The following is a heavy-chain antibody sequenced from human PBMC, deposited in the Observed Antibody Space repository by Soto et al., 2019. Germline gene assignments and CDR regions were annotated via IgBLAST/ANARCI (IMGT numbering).Heavy chain of an antibody. J-gene: IGHJ4*02. V-gene: IGHV1-69*01. CDR3: ARDGGIAVAGGPDY. CDR2: IIPIFGTA. Sequence: WXGWIIPIFGTANYAQKFQGRVTITADESTSTAYMELSSLRSEDTAVYYCARDGGIAVAGGPDYWGQGTLVTVSS. D-gene: IGHD6-19*01.